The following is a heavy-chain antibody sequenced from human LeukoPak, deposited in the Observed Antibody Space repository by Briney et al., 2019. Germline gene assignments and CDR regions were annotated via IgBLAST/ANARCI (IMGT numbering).Heavy chain of an antibody. CDR2: ISYDGSNK. V-gene: IGHV3-30*18. CDR1: GFTFSSYG. CDR3: AKDRGEQWLVTSFDY. D-gene: IGHD6-19*01. J-gene: IGHJ4*02. Sequence: LPGGSLRLSCAASGFTFSSYGMHWVRQAPGKGLEWVAVISYDGSNKYYVECVKGRFTISRDNSNTTLYLQMNSLRPEDTAVYYCAKDRGEQWLVTSFDYWGQGTLVTVSS.